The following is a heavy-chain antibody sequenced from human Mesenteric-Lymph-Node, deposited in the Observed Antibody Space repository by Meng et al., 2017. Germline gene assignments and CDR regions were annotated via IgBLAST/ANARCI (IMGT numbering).Heavy chain of an antibody. CDR1: GYTFTSYD. CDR3: MSLSYDSSGYAILDI. Sequence: ASVKVSCKASGYTFTSYDINWVRQATGQGLEWMGLIDPNSGDTNYAQKFQGRVIMTRDTSISTAYMELTRLRSDDTAVYYCMSLSYDSSGYAILDIWGQGTKVTVSS. CDR2: IDPNSGDT. D-gene: IGHD3-22*01. J-gene: IGHJ3*02. V-gene: IGHV1-2*02.